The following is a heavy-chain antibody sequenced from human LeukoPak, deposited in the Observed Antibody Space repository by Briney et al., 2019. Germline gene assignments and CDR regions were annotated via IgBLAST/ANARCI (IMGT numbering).Heavy chain of an antibody. CDR2: MNPNSGNT. CDR1: GYTFTSYD. Sequence: ASVKVSCKASGYTFTSYDINWVRQATGQGLEWMGWMNPNSGNTGYAQKFQGRVTMTRDTSISTAYMELSRLRSDDTAVYYCARVFYYGSGSYDYWGQGTLVTVSS. V-gene: IGHV1-8*01. J-gene: IGHJ4*02. CDR3: ARVFYYGSGSYDY. D-gene: IGHD3-10*01.